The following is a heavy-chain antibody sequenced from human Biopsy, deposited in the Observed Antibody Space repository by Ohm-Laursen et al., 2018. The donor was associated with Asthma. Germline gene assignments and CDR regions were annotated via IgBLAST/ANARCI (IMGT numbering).Heavy chain of an antibody. CDR3: ARGPEWSGLDI. Sequence: SETLSLTCSMYGLSSSAYYWTWIRQPPGKGLEWIGESDHRGNTNTNATLKSRVTISKAKSTNEFSLKMKSVTAADTAIYYCARGPEWSGLDIWGQGTTVTVSS. D-gene: IGHD3-3*01. CDR2: SDHRGNT. CDR1: GLSSSAYY. J-gene: IGHJ6*02. V-gene: IGHV4-34*01.